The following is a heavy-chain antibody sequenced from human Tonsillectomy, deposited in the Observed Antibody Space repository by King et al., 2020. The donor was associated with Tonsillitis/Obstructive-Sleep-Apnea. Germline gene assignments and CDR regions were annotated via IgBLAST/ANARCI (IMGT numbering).Heavy chain of an antibody. J-gene: IGHJ4*02. Sequence: VQLVESGAEVKKPGASVNVSCKAYGYSFTRYYIHWLRQAPGQGLEWMGIINPSDGFTTYAQKFRGRVTMTRDTSTTTVHMELSSLRSEDTAVYYCGRDDKDDRYFDYWGQGTPVTVSS. V-gene: IGHV1-46*01. CDR1: GYSFTRYY. CDR3: GRDDKDDRYFDY. CDR2: INPSDGFT. D-gene: IGHD2-15*01.